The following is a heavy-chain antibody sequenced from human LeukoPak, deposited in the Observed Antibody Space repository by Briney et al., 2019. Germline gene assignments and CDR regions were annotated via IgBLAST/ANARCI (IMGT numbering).Heavy chain of an antibody. V-gene: IGHV3-7*01. J-gene: IGHJ4*02. Sequence: GGSLRLSCAASGFTFSSYWMSWVRQAPGKGLEWVANIKQDGSEKYYVDSVKGRFTISRDNAKNSLYLQMNSLRAEDTAVYYCARDQAGIVGASYYFDYWGQGTLVTASS. CDR1: GFTFSSYW. CDR2: IKQDGSEK. CDR3: ARDQAGIVGASYYFDY. D-gene: IGHD1-26*01.